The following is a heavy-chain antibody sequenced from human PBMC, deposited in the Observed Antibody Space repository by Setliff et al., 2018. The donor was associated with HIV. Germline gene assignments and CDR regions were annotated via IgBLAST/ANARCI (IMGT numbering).Heavy chain of an antibody. CDR3: AREGGSSGYCGYFDY. D-gene: IGHD3-22*01. CDR1: GFTFSTYG. Sequence: GGSLRLSCAASGFTFSTYGIHWVRQAPGKGLEWVAFIRYDGSNKFYADSVKGRFTISRDNSRNTLYLQMNSLRDEDTAVYYCAREGGSSGYCGYFDYWGQGTLVTVSS. J-gene: IGHJ4*02. CDR2: IRYDGSNK. V-gene: IGHV3-30*02.